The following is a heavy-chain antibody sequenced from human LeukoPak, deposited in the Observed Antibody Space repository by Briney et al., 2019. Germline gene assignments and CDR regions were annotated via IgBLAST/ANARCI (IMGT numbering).Heavy chain of an antibody. CDR2: IWSDGSND. Sequence: GGSLRLSCTASGFNFGSDAMHWVRQAPGKGLEWVAFIWSDGSNDHYADSVKGRFTISRDNSKNTVCLQMYSLRVEDTAVYYCARDPSGSGWSLSDWGQGTPVTVSS. J-gene: IGHJ4*02. D-gene: IGHD6-19*01. V-gene: IGHV3-33*01. CDR1: GFNFGSDA. CDR3: ARDPSGSGWSLSD.